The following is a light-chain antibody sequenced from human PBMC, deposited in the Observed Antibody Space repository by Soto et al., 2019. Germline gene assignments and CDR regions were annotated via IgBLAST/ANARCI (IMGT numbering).Light chain of an antibody. CDR1: QGISNW. Sequence: DIQMTQSPASVSASVGDRVSITCRASQGISNWLAWYQQKPGRAPKLLIYAGSSLQSGVPSRLSGSGSGTDFALTISRLQPEDVAAYYCQQDNNFSHTFGGGTKVEVK. CDR2: AGS. V-gene: IGKV1-12*01. J-gene: IGKJ4*01. CDR3: QQDNNFSHT.